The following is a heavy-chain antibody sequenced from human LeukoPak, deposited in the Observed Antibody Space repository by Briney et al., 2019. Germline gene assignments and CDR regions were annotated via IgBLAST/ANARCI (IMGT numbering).Heavy chain of an antibody. CDR1: GLTFGGYW. J-gene: IGHJ4*02. D-gene: IGHD1-20*01. CDR3: ASGNWNDRAFDI. CDR2: IKQDGSER. V-gene: IGHV3-7*01. Sequence: GGSLRLSXAASGLTFGGYWMSWVRQTPGKGLEWLANIKQDGSERYYVDSVKGRFTISRDNAKNSLYLQMNSLRAEDTAVYYCASGNWNDRAFDIWGQGTLVTVSS.